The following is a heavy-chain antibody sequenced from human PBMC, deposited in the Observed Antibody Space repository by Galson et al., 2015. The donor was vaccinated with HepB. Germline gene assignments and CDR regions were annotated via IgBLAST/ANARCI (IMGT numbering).Heavy chain of an antibody. V-gene: IGHV3-49*03. D-gene: IGHD6-19*01. Sequence: SLRLSCAASGFTFGDYAMSWFRQAPGKGLEWVGFIRSKAYGGTTEYAASVKGRFTISRDDSKGIAYLQMNSLKTEDTAVYYCTRVGRWQWLVPDAFDIWGQVTMVTVSS. CDR2: IRSKAYGGTT. J-gene: IGHJ3*02. CDR1: GFTFGDYA. CDR3: TRVGRWQWLVPDAFDI.